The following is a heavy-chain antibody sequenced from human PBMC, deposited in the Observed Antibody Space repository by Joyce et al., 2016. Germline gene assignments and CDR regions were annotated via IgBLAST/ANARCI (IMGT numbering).Heavy chain of an antibody. CDR1: GFTFSNSA. V-gene: IGHV3-23*01. CDR3: AKSRQYYYYGMDV. Sequence: EVQLLESGGGLVQPGGCLKVSCAAFGFTFSNSAVTGVREAPGKGVEWGSVLSGGGHRTYSADSVKGRFTISRDNSKNTLYLQMNSLRPDDTAVYFCAKSRQYYYYGMDVWGQGSTVTVSS. D-gene: IGHD2/OR15-2a*01. J-gene: IGHJ6*02. CDR2: LSGGGHRT.